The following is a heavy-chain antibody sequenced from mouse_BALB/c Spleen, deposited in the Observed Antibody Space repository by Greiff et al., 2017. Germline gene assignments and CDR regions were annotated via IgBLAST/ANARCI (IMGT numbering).Heavy chain of an antibody. CDR1: GYSITSDYA. CDR3: ARKLITTVVHFDV. Sequence: EVKLMESGPGLVKPSQSLSLTCTVTGYSITSDYAWNWIRQFPGNKLEWMGYISYSGSTSYNPSLKSRISITRDTSKNQFFLQLNSVTTEDTATYYCARKLITTVVHFDVWGAGTTVTVSS. V-gene: IGHV3-2*02. D-gene: IGHD1-1*01. J-gene: IGHJ1*01. CDR2: ISYSGST.